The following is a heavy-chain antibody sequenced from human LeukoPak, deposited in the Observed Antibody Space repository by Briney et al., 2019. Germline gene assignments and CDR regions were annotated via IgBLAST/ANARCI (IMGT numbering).Heavy chain of an antibody. Sequence: PGGTLRLSCAASGFTFSSYSMNWVRQAPGKGLEWVSSISSSSSYIYYADSVKGRFTISRDNAKNSLYLQMNSLRAGDTAVYYCARVDTVSGILVWSQGTLVTVSS. V-gene: IGHV3-21*01. CDR3: ARVDTVSGILV. CDR1: GFTFSSYS. D-gene: IGHD5-18*01. CDR2: ISSSSSYI. J-gene: IGHJ4*02.